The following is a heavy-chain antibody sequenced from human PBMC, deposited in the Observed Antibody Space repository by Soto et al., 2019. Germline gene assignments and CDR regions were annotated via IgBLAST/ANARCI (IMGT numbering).Heavy chain of an antibody. CDR1: GGSLSNYG. CDR2: IIPVFGTA. V-gene: IGHV1-69*12. J-gene: IGHJ6*01. CDR3: ARGDATRIVVTTYDGMDV. D-gene: IGHD4-17*01. Sequence: QVQLVQSGAEVKKPGSSVKVSCKASGGSLSNYGISWVRQAPGQGLELMGGIIPVFGTANYAQKFQGRVTISADESTSVVYMDVTSLRSEDTAVYYCARGDATRIVVTTYDGMDVWGQGTRVTVSS.